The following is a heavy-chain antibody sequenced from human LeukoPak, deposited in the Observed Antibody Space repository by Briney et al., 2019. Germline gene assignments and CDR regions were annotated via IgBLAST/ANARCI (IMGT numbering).Heavy chain of an antibody. CDR3: ARGEAPGDYDYVWGSFPLEYNWFDP. V-gene: IGHV5-51*01. Sequence: GESLKISCKGSGYIFTSYWIGWVRQMPGKGLEWMGIIYPGDSDTRYSPSFQGQVTISADKSISTAYLQWSSLKASDTAMYYCARGEAPGDYDYVWGSFPLEYNWFDPWGQGTLVTVSS. CDR1: GYIFTSYW. J-gene: IGHJ5*02. CDR2: IYPGDSDT. D-gene: IGHD3-16*01.